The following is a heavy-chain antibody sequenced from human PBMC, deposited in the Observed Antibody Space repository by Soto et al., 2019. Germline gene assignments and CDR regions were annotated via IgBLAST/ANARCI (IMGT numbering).Heavy chain of an antibody. Sequence: QVQLVQSGAEVKKPGSSVKVSCKASGGTFSSYTISWVRQAPGQGLEWMGRIIPILGIANYAQKFQGRVTITADKSTSTAYMELSSLRSEDTAVYYCASSVSLGSGLRYGDYWGQGTLVTVSS. D-gene: IGHD6-19*01. CDR3: ASSVSLGSGLRYGDY. J-gene: IGHJ4*02. CDR1: GGTFSSYT. V-gene: IGHV1-69*02. CDR2: IIPILGIA.